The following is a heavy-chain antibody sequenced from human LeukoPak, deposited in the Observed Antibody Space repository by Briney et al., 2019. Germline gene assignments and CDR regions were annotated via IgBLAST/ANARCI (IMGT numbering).Heavy chain of an antibody. Sequence: GGSLRLSCAASGFTFSSSWMSWVRQAPGRGLEWVSFISSVSGYIYYADSVKDRFTISRDNARNSLYLQMNSLRAEDTAVYYCARDWRTQVLHPYYFEYWGQGVLVTVSS. D-gene: IGHD3-16*01. J-gene: IGHJ4*02. CDR2: ISSVSGYI. CDR1: GFTFSSSW. V-gene: IGHV3-21*01. CDR3: ARDWRTQVLHPYYFEY.